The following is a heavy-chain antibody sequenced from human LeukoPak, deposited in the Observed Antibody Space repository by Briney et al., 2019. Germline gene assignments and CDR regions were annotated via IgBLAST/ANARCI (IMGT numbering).Heavy chain of an antibody. J-gene: IGHJ4*02. V-gene: IGHV1-46*01. CDR2: INPSGGST. CDR3: ARGITTIVVAEYLDY. Sequence: ASVKVSCKASGYTFTSYYMHWVRQAPGQGLEWMGIINPSGGSTSYAQKFQGRVTMTRDTSTSTVYMELSSLRSEDTAVYYCARGITTIVVAEYLDYWGQGTLVTVSS. CDR1: GYTFTSYY. D-gene: IGHD3-22*01.